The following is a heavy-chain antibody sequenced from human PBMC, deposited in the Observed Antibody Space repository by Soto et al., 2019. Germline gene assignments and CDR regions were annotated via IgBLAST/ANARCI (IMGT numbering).Heavy chain of an antibody. CDR2: VYSSGSI. CDR3: ARGSADVYNSITSFDF. V-gene: IGHV4-59*01. J-gene: IGHJ4*02. Sequence: SETLSLTCTVSGGSMSRYYWNWFRRSPDKGLEWIGFVYSSGSISYNPSFKSRVTISLDTSKNLFSLQLNSLTAADTATYYCARGSADVYNSITSFDFWGQGTLVTVSS. CDR1: GGSMSRYY. D-gene: IGHD1-1*01.